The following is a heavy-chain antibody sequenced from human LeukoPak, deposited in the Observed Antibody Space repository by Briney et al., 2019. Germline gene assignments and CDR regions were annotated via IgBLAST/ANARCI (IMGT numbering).Heavy chain of an antibody. J-gene: IGHJ6*03. CDR2: ISGSGGST. D-gene: IGHD3-10*01. Sequence: GGSLRLSCAASGFTFSSYGMSWVRQAPGKGLEWVSAISGSGGSTYYADSVKGRFTISRDNSKNTLYLQMNSLRAEDTAVYYCARGDYYGSGSLIYYYYYYMDVWGKGTTVTISS. CDR1: GFTFSSYG. V-gene: IGHV3-23*01. CDR3: ARGDYYGSGSLIYYYYYYMDV.